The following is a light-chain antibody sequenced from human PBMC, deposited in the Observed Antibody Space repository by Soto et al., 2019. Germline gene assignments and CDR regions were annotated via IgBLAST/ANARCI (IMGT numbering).Light chain of an antibody. CDR1: QNINRY. Sequence: DIQMTQCPSTLSEFVGDTVTITCRASQNINRYLAWYQQKPGKASKLLIYDSSTLERGVPSRFNGSGSATAFTLTISSLQPEDFATYYCQQYYTSSPLTFGGGTKVDIK. J-gene: IGKJ4*01. CDR2: DSS. V-gene: IGKV1-5*01. CDR3: QQYYTSSPLT.